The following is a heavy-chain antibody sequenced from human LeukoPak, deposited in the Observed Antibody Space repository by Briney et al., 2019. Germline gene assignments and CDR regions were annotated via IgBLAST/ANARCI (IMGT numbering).Heavy chain of an antibody. D-gene: IGHD6-6*01. J-gene: IGHJ4*02. CDR2: IYHRGST. V-gene: IGHV4-30-2*01. CDR1: GGSISSGGYY. Sequence: SQTLSLTCTVSGGSISSGGYYWSWIRQPPGKGLEWIGYIYHRGSTYYNPSLKSRVTISVDRSKNQFSLKLSSVTAADTAVYYCARISGPSIAADYWGQGTLVTVSS. CDR3: ARISGPSIAADY.